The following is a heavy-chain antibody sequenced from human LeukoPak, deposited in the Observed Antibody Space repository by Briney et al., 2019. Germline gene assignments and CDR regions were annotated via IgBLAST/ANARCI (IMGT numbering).Heavy chain of an antibody. D-gene: IGHD4-17*01. CDR2: IYLTGTT. CDR1: GGSISTYY. CDR3: ARQGYGDYAGWFDP. Sequence: SETLSLTCTVSGGSISTYYWSWIRQSPGKGLEWIGYIYLTGTTNYNPSLRSRVSISVDTSKNQFSLKLSSVTAADTAVYYCARQGYGDYAGWFDPWGQGTLVTVSS. J-gene: IGHJ5*02. V-gene: IGHV4-59*08.